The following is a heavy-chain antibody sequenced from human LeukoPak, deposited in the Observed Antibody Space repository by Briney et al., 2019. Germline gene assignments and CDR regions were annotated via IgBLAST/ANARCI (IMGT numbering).Heavy chain of an antibody. Sequence: GASVKVSCKASGGTFSSYAICWVRQAPGQGLEWMGRIIPILGIANYAQKFQGRVTITADKSTSTAYMELSSLRSEDTAVYYCAAGYYYDSSVDYWGQGTLVTVSS. V-gene: IGHV1-69*04. J-gene: IGHJ4*02. CDR2: IIPILGIA. CDR1: GGTFSSYA. CDR3: AAGYYYDSSVDY. D-gene: IGHD3-22*01.